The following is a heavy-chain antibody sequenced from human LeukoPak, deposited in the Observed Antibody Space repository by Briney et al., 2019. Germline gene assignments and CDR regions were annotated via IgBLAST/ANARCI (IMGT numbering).Heavy chain of an antibody. D-gene: IGHD3-9*01. V-gene: IGHV4-34*01. CDR1: GGSISSYY. Sequence: SETLSLTCTVSGGSISSYYWSWIRQPPGKGLEWIGEINHSGSTNYNPSLKSRVTISVDTSKNQFSLKLSSVTAADTAVYYCARGDVISSYFDYWGQGTLVTVSS. J-gene: IGHJ4*02. CDR2: INHSGST. CDR3: ARGDVISSYFDY.